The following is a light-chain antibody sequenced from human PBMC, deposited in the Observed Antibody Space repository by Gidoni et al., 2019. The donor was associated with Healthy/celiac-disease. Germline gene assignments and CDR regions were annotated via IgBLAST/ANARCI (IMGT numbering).Light chain of an antibody. CDR2: GAS. J-gene: IGKJ2*01. V-gene: IGKV3-15*01. CDR3: QQYNNRGSRT. Sequence: EIVMTQSPATLSVSPGESATLSCRASQSVSSNLAWYQQKPGQAPRLLIYGASTRATGIPARFSGSGSGTEFTLTISSLQSEDFAVYYCQQYNNRGSRTFGQGTKLEIK. CDR1: QSVSSN.